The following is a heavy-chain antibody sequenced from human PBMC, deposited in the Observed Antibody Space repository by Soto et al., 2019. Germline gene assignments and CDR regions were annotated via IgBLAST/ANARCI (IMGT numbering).Heavy chain of an antibody. CDR3: ARENDGSVDY. CDR1: GGSISSGGFY. CDR2: IYYSGST. V-gene: IGHV4-31*03. D-gene: IGHD3-10*01. J-gene: IGHJ4*02. Sequence: SETLSLTCTVSGGSISSGGFYWSWIRQHPGKGLEWIGNIYYSGSTYYNPSLKSRVTISVDTSKNQFSLKLSSVTAADTAVYYCARENDGSVDYWGQGTLVT.